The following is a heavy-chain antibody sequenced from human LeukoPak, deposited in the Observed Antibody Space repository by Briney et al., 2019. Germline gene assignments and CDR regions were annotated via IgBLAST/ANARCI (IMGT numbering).Heavy chain of an antibody. J-gene: IGHJ4*02. CDR2: INGGNGNT. CDR3: ARRSNTPDLAY. CDR1: GYAFTLYA. D-gene: IGHD5-18*01. Sequence: ASVTVSCKASGYAFTLYAIHWVRQAPGQRLEWMGWINGGNGNTKYSQKFQDRVTITRDTSASTVYMELSSLRSEDTAVFYCARRSNTPDLAYWGQGTLVTVSS. V-gene: IGHV1-3*01.